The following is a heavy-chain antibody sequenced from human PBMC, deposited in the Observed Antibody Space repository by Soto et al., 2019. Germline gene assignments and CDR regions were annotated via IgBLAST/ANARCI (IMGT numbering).Heavy chain of an antibody. D-gene: IGHD3-10*01. CDR1: GGSFSGYQ. V-gene: IGHV4-34*01. CDR3: ARGLIRWFGELSRPGGYYCYMDV. J-gene: IGHJ6*03. Sequence: QVQLQQWGAGLLKPSETLSLTCAVYGGSFSGYQWSWIRQTPGKGLEWIGEINDSGNINYNPSLKSRVTILLDTPKKQISLKLSSLTAADSAVYYCARGLIRWFGELSRPGGYYCYMDVWGKGTTVTVSS. CDR2: INDSGNI.